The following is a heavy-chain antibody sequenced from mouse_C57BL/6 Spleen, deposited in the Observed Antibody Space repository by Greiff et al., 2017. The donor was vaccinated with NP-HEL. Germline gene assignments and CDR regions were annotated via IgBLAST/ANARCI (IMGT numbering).Heavy chain of an antibody. CDR2: IRSKSNNYAT. D-gene: IGHD2-1*01. V-gene: IGHV10-1*01. CDR3: VRHGGGNLFDY. J-gene: IGHJ2*01. Sequence: EVNVVESGGGLVQPKGSLKLSCAASGFSFNTYAMNWVRQAPGKGLEWVARIRSKSNNYATYYADSVKDRFTISRDDSESMLYLQMNNLKTEDTAMYYCVRHGGGNLFDYWGQGTTLTVSS. CDR1: GFSFNTYA.